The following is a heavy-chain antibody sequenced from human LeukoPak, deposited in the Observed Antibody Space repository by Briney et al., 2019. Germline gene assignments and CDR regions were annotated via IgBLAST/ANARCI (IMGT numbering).Heavy chain of an antibody. Sequence: PSETLSLTCTVSGGSISSSSYYWGWIRQPPGKGLEWIGSIYYSGSTYYNPSLKSRVTISVDTSKNQFSLKLSSVTAADTAVYYCARVGRGYSYGDIDYWGQGTLVTVSS. CDR1: GGSISSSSYY. V-gene: IGHV4-39*07. CDR3: ARVGRGYSYGDIDY. J-gene: IGHJ4*02. CDR2: IYYSGST. D-gene: IGHD5-18*01.